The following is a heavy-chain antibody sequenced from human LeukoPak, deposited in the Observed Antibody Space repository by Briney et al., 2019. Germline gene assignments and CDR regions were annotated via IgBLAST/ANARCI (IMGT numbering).Heavy chain of an antibody. D-gene: IGHD3-22*01. CDR1: GGTFSSYA. CDR2: IIPIFGIA. Sequence: SVKVSCKASGGTFSSYAISWVRQAPGQGLEWMGRIIPIFGIANYTQKFQGRVTITADKSTSTAYMELSSLRSEDTAVYYCARDSLGDSSGYYVYWGQATLVTVPS. J-gene: IGHJ4*02. CDR3: ARDSLGDSSGYYVY. V-gene: IGHV1-69*04.